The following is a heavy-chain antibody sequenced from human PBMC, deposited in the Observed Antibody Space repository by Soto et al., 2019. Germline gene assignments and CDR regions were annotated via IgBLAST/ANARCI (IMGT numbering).Heavy chain of an antibody. CDR1: GGTFSSYA. J-gene: IGHJ4*02. CDR3: ARVAARRGEYFDY. D-gene: IGHD6-6*01. V-gene: IGHV1-69*13. CDR2: IIPIFGTA. Sequence: SLKVSCKASGGTFSSYAISWVRQAPGQGLEWMGGIIPIFGTANYAQKFQGRVTITADESTSTAYMELSSLRSEDTAVYYCARVAARRGEYFDYWGQGTLVTVSS.